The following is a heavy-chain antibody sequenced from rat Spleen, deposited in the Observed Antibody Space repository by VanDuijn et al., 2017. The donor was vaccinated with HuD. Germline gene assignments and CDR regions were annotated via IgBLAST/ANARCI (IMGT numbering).Heavy chain of an antibody. CDR3: TTVRWGDY. D-gene: IGHD1-12*02. CDR1: GFTFSNYG. Sequence: EVQLVESGGGLVQPGRSMKLSCAASGFTFSNYGMAWVRQAPKKGLEWVASINYDGSSTYYRDSVKGRFPLSRDNAKSSLYLQMDSLRSEDTATYYCTTVRWGDYWGQGVMVTVSS. CDR2: INYDGSST. J-gene: IGHJ2*01. V-gene: IGHV5-20*01.